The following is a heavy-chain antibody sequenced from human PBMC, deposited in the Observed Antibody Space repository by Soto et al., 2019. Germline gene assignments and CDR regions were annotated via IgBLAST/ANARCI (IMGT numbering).Heavy chain of an antibody. CDR1: GGSISNGGYY. V-gene: IGHV4-31*03. J-gene: IGHJ5*02. Sequence: QVQLQESGPGLVMPSQTLSLTCTVSGGSISNGGYYWSWIRQHPEKGLEWIGYIYYSGSTYYNPSLKSRVTISVDTSKNQFSLKLNSVTAADTAVYYCARDRHAVVVSAEGWFDPWGQGTLVTVSS. CDR2: IYYSGST. CDR3: ARDRHAVVVSAEGWFDP. D-gene: IGHD2-21*02.